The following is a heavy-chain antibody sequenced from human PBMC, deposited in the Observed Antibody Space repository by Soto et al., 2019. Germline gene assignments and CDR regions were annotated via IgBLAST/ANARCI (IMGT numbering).Heavy chain of an antibody. J-gene: IGHJ4*02. CDR3: ARDCSGGSCSFDY. Sequence: AASVKVSCKASGYTFTRYGISWVRQAPGQGLELMGWISAYNGNTNYAQKLQGRVTMTTDTSTSTAYMELRSLRSDDTAVYYCARDCSGGSCSFDYWGQGTLVTVSS. V-gene: IGHV1-18*01. D-gene: IGHD2-15*01. CDR1: GYTFTRYG. CDR2: ISAYNGNT.